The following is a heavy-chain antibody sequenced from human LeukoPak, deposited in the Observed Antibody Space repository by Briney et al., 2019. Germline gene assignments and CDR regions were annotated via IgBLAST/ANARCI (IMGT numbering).Heavy chain of an antibody. CDR1: GFTFDDYG. Sequence: GGSLRLSCAASGFTFDDYGMSWVCQAPGKGLEWVSGINWNGGSTGYADSAKGRFTISRDNAKNSLYLQMNSLRAEDTALYYCARDQGVGATYYYYYMDVWGKGTTVTVSS. CDR2: INWNGGST. J-gene: IGHJ6*03. D-gene: IGHD1-26*01. V-gene: IGHV3-20*04. CDR3: ARDQGVGATYYYYYMDV.